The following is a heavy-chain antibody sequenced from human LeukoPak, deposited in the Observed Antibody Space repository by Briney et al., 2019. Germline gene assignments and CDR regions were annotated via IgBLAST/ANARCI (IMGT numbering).Heavy chain of an antibody. V-gene: IGHV3-23*01. CDR1: GFTFNSYA. J-gene: IGHJ4*02. CDR3: AKAGGYFDY. D-gene: IGHD3-10*01. Sequence: GGSLRLSCAASGFTFNSYAMTWVRQATGKGLEWVSTISGSGGSTYYPDSVKGRFTISRDNSKNTLYLQMNSLRAEDTAVYYCAKAGGYFDYWGQGTLVTVSS. CDR2: ISGSGGST.